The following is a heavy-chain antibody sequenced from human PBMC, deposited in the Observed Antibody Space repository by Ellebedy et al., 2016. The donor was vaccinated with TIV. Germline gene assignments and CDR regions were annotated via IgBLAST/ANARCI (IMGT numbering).Heavy chain of an antibody. CDR1: GFTFSSYW. V-gene: IGHV3-7*01. D-gene: IGHD3-22*01. CDR3: ARDRDYYDSSGYPPSDAFDI. CDR2: IKQDGSEK. Sequence: GESLKISXAASGFTFSSYWMSWVRQAPGKGLEWVANIKQDGSEKYYVDSVKGRFTISRDNAKNSLYLQMNSLRAEDTAVYYCARDRDYYDSSGYPPSDAFDIWGQGTMVTVSS. J-gene: IGHJ3*02.